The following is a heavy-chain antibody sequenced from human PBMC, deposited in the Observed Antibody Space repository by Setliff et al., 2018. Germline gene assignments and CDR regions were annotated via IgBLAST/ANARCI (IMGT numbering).Heavy chain of an antibody. CDR3: ARSLGSGSYYNSRPFYSDY. Sequence: PSETLSLTRTVSGGSISSGSNYWSWIRQPAGRGLEWIGHIDPSGNTNYHPSLKSRVTISGDTSKNQFSLKLTSVTAADTAVYFCARSLGSGSYYNSRPFYSDYWGQGTLVTV. D-gene: IGHD3-10*01. CDR2: IDPSGNT. J-gene: IGHJ4*02. V-gene: IGHV4-61*09. CDR1: GGSISSGSNY.